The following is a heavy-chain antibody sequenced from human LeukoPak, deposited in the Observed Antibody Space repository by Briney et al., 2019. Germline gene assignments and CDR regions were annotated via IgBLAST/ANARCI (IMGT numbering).Heavy chain of an antibody. D-gene: IGHD5-18*01. J-gene: IGHJ4*02. Sequence: SVKVSCKASGGTFSSYATSWVRQAPGQGLEWMGRIIPILGIANYAQKFQGRVTITADKSTSTAYMELSSLRSEDTAVYYCARDPSYSYGIFDYWGQGTLVTVSS. CDR3: ARDPSYSYGIFDY. CDR1: GGTFSSYA. CDR2: IIPILGIA. V-gene: IGHV1-69*04.